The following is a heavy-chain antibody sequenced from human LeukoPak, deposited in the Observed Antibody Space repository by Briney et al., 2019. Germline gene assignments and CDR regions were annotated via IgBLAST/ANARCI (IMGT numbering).Heavy chain of an antibody. D-gene: IGHD5-12*01. Sequence: GGSLRLSCAASGFTFSNYWMTWVRQAPGKGLEWVAHINQDGSKEYYVDSVKARFTISRDNAKNSLSLQMNSLRAEDTAVYYCVRDGGVSGYDLLDYWGQGTLVTGSS. CDR3: VRDGGVSGYDLLDY. CDR1: GFTFSNYW. V-gene: IGHV3-7*01. J-gene: IGHJ4*02. CDR2: INQDGSKE.